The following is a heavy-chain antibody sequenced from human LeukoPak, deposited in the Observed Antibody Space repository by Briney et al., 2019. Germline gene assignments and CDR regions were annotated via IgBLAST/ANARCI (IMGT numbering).Heavy chain of an antibody. V-gene: IGHV4-34*01. CDR1: GGSFSGYY. CDR2: INHSGST. D-gene: IGHD2-15*01. Sequence: SETLSLTCAVYGGSFSGYYWSWIRQPPGKGLEWIGEINHSGSTNYNPSLKSRVTISVDTSKNQFSLKLSSVTAADTAGYYCPRLKSGGYFASGGQGTLATVPS. CDR3: PRLKSGGYFAS. J-gene: IGHJ4*02.